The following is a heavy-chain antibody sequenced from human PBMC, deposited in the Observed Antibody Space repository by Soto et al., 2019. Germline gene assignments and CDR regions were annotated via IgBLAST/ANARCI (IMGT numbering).Heavy chain of an antibody. CDR2: ISASGDST. D-gene: IGHD6-13*01. CDR3: AKGGLYNSSWYEGY. Sequence: EVQLLESGGALVQPGGSLRLSCAASGFTFSSYAMSWVRQAPGKGLEWVASISASGDSTHNADSVKGRFAISRDHSKNTLDLQLNSLTADDTAVYYCAKGGLYNSSWYEGYWGQGTLVNVSS. J-gene: IGHJ4*02. V-gene: IGHV3-23*01. CDR1: GFTFSSYA.